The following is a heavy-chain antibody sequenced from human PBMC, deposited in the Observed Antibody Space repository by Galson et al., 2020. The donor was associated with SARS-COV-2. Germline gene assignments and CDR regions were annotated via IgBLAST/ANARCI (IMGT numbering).Heavy chain of an antibody. CDR2: IIPIFGAA. J-gene: IGHJ6*02. CDR1: GGTFSSYA. V-gene: IGHV1-69*13. Sequence: SVTVSCKASGGTFSSYAISWVRQAPGQGLERMGGIIPIFGAANYAQKFQGRVTITADESTSTAYMELSSLRSGDTAVYYCARGRTYYYGSGNYYSNYYYYGMDVWGQGTTVTVSS. D-gene: IGHD3-10*01. CDR3: ARGRTYYYGSGNYYSNYYYYGMDV.